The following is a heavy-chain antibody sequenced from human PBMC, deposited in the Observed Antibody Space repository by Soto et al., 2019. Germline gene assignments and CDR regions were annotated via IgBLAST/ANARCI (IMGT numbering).Heavy chain of an antibody. J-gene: IGHJ4*01. CDR1: GFTFRNYE. V-gene: IGHV3-48*03. Sequence: GSLRLSCAASGFTFRNYEMNWVRQAPGKGLEWVLYISSSGSTIYYADSVKGRFTISRDNAKNSLYLQMNSLRVEDTAVYFCVRGMNPLFGGQGTLVTVSS. CDR2: ISSSGSTI. CDR3: VRGMNPLF.